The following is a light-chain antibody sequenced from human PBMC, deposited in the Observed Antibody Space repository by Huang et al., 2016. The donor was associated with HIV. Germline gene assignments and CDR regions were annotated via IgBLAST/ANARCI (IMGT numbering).Light chain of an antibody. CDR3: QQYFNPPVT. V-gene: IGKV4-1*01. CDR1: QSVLSGNNKNC. Sequence: DIVMTQSPDSLTVSLGERATINCKSSQSVLSGNNKNCLAWFQQKSGQPRKLLIYWASTRESGVPDRFSGSGSRTDFTLTINNLQPEDVAVYYCQQYFNPPVTFGPGTKVHVK. J-gene: IGKJ3*01. CDR2: WAS.